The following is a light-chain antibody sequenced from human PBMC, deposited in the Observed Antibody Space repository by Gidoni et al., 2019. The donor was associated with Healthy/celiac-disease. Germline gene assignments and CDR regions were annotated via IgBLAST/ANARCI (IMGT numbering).Light chain of an antibody. CDR3: QQLNSYPFT. CDR2: AAS. Sequence: DLQLTQSPSFLSASVGDRVTITCRASQGISSYLPWYQQKPGKAPKLLIYAASTLQSGVPSRFSGSGSGTEFTLTISSLQPEDFATYYCQQLNSYPFTFGGGTKVEIK. V-gene: IGKV1-9*01. J-gene: IGKJ4*01. CDR1: QGISSY.